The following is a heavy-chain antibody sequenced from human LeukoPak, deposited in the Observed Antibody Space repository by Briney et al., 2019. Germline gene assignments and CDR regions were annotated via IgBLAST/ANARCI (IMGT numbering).Heavy chain of an antibody. J-gene: IGHJ5*02. V-gene: IGHV6-1*01. CDR3: ARSGTGGGNWFDP. CDR2: TYYRSKWYH. Sequence: SQTLSLTCALSGDSVSSNSATWSWIRQSPSRGLEWLGRTYYRSKWYHDYVVSVKSRITINLDTSRNQFSLQLNSVTPKDTAVYYCARSGTGGGNWFDPWGQGILVTVSS. CDR1: GDSVSSNSAT. D-gene: IGHD2-8*02.